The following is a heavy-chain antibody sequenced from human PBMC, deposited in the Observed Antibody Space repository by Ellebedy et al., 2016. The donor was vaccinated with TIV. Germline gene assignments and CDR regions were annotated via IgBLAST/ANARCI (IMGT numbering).Heavy chain of an antibody. CDR2: IYYSGNT. CDR3: SRLEYPDVDLNWYFDL. V-gene: IGHV4-39*01. Sequence: SETLSLTCTVSGGSIRSSSYYWGWIRQPPGKGLAWIGNIYYSGNTYYNPTLNSPVTMSVDTSNNQFSLRLSSVTAADTAVYYCSRLEYPDVDLNWYFDLWGRGTLVTVSS. D-gene: IGHD1-1*01. CDR1: GGSIRSSSYY. J-gene: IGHJ2*01.